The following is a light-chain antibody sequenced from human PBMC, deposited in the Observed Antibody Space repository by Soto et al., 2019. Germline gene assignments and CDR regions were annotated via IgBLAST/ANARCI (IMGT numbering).Light chain of an antibody. CDR3: QQYSSFST. Sequence: DIEMTQSPSTLPASVGDTVTITCRAGQTIGSWLAWYQQKLGRASKLLIYDASTLESGVPSRFSGSGSGTEFTLTITSLQPDDFATYYCQQYSSFSTFGQGTKV. J-gene: IGKJ1*01. V-gene: IGKV1-5*01. CDR2: DAS. CDR1: QTIGSW.